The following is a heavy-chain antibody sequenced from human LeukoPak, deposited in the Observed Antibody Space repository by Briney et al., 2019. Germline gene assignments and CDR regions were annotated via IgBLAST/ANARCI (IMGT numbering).Heavy chain of an antibody. V-gene: IGHV3-48*03. CDR3: ARASYSSSWYADY. J-gene: IGHJ4*02. CDR2: ISSSGSTI. D-gene: IGHD6-13*01. Sequence: GGSLRLSCAASGFTFSSYEMNWVRQAPGKGLDWVSYISSSGSTIYYADSVKGRFTISRDNAKNSLYLQMNSLRAEDTAVYYCARASYSSSWYADYWGQGTLVTVSS. CDR1: GFTFSSYE.